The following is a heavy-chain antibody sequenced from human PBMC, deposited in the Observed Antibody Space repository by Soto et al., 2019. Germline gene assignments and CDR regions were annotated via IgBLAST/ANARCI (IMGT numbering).Heavy chain of an antibody. Sequence: SETLSLTCAVSGGSIISGGYSWSWIRQPPGKGPQWIGHIYEGGNTYYTPSLESRVAISTDKSKNQFSLRLSSVTAADTAVYYCVRRSPEDAFDIWGQGTMVTVSS. CDR2: IYEGGNT. CDR1: GGSIISGGYS. J-gene: IGHJ3*02. CDR3: VRRSPEDAFDI. V-gene: IGHV4-30-2*01.